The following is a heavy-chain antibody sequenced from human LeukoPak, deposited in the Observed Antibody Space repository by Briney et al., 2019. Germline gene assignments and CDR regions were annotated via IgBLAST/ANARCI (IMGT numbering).Heavy chain of an antibody. J-gene: IGHJ4*02. CDR2: IGWNSGSI. CDR1: GFTFDDYA. V-gene: IGHV3-9*01. D-gene: IGHD6-13*01. Sequence: SLRLSCAASGFTFDDYAMHWVRQAPGKGLEWVSGIGWNSGSIGYADSVKGRFTISRDNAKNSLYLQMNSLRAEDTALYYCAKDPEGAAAGTPYFDYWGQGTLVTVSS. CDR3: AKDPEGAAAGTPYFDY.